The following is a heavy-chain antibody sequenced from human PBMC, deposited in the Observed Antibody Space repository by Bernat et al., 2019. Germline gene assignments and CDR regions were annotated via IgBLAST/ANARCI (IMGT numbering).Heavy chain of an antibody. D-gene: IGHD3-3*01. CDR2: SKRKTDGGTI. CDR1: GFSLSDAW. CDR3: VTERSGCFDS. J-gene: IGHJ4*02. V-gene: IGHV3-15*07. Sequence: VHLVESGGGLVQPGGSLRLSCAASGFSLSDAWMNWVRQDPGKGLEWVGLSKRKTDGGTIDYAAPVKGRFTISRDDSNNMLFLQMNSLKTKDTAVYYCVTERSGCFDSWGQGTLVTVSS.